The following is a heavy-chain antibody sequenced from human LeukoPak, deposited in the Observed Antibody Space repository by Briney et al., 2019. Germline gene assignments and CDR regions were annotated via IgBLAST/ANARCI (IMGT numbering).Heavy chain of an antibody. V-gene: IGHV3-7*01. CDR2: IRRDESSK. J-gene: IGHJ3*01. CDR1: GFTFSNYW. D-gene: IGHD3-22*01. CDR3: ARDSNPNSSGYYFDAFDL. Sequence: GGSLRLSCAASGFTFSNYWMTWVRQAPGEGLEWVANIRRDESSKYYVDSVEGRFTISRDNTKNSLYLQMNSLRAEDTAVYYCARDSNPNSSGYYFDAFDLWGQGTMVTVS.